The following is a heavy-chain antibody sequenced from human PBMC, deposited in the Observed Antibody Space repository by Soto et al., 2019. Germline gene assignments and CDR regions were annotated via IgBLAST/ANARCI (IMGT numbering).Heavy chain of an antibody. J-gene: IGHJ5*02. D-gene: IGHD3-10*01. V-gene: IGHV1-3*01. CDR2: INAGNGNT. CDR1: GYTFTSYA. CDR3: ARDLAAWFGELLDEIGFDP. Sequence: QVQLVQSGAEVKKPGASVKVSCKASGYTFTSYAMHWVRQAPGQRLEWMGWINAGNGNTKYSQKFQGRVTITRDTSASTAYMELSRLRSEDTAVYYCARDLAAWFGELLDEIGFDPWGQGTLVTVSS.